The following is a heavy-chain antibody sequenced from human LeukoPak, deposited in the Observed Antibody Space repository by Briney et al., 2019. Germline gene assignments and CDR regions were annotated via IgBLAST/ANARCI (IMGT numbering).Heavy chain of an antibody. CDR3: ATIRRWELLAFDI. J-gene: IGHJ3*02. CDR1: GFTFSSYA. CDR2: ISGSGGST. Sequence: QPGGSLRLSCAASGFTFSSYAMSWVRQAPGKGLEWVSAISGSGGSTYYADSVKDRFTISRDNSKNTLYLQMNSLRAEDTAVYYCATIRRWELLAFDIWGQGTMVTVSS. D-gene: IGHD1-26*01. V-gene: IGHV3-23*01.